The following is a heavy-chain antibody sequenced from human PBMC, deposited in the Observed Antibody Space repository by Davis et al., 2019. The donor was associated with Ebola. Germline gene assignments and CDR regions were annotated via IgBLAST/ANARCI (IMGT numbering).Heavy chain of an antibody. CDR1: GGSISSYY. V-gene: IGHV4-34*01. D-gene: IGHD3-10*01. J-gene: IGHJ6*04. CDR2: INHSGST. CDR3: AREEANYYGLGGMDV. Sequence: MPSETLSLTCTVSGGSISSYYWSWIRQPPGKGLEWIGEINHSGSTNYNPSLKSRVTISVDTSKNQFSLKLSSVTAADTAVYYCAREEANYYGLGGMDVWGKGTTVTVSP.